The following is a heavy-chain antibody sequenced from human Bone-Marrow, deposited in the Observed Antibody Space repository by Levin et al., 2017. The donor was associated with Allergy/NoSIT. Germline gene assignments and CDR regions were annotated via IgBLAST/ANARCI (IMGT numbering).Heavy chain of an antibody. Sequence: KPSETLSLTCAVSGGSISSGVYSWNWIRQSPGKGLEWIGYISQSGGTYYNPSLKIRVSISEDRSKNQFSLKVTSVTAADTAVYYCASSPAEFDWLTGFWLDPWGPGTLVTVSS. D-gene: IGHD3-9*01. CDR3: ASSPAEFDWLTGFWLDP. J-gene: IGHJ5*02. CDR2: ISQSGGT. CDR1: GGSISSGVYS. V-gene: IGHV4-30-2*06.